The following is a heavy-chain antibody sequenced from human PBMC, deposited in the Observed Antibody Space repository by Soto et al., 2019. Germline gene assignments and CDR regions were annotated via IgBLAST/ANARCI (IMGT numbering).Heavy chain of an antibody. Sequence: SETLSLTCTVSGGSISSGGYYWSWIRQHPGKGLEWIGYIYYSGSTYYNPSLKSRVTISVDTSKNQFSLKLSSVTAADTAVYYCARLPMITFGGAYDYWGQGTLVTVSS. CDR2: IYYSGST. CDR1: GGSISSGGYY. J-gene: IGHJ4*02. V-gene: IGHV4-31*03. CDR3: ARLPMITFGGAYDY. D-gene: IGHD3-16*01.